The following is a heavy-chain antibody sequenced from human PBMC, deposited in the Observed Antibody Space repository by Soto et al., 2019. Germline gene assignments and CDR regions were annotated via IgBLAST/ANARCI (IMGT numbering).Heavy chain of an antibody. CDR3: ARDDIVVVPAAHYYYYYGMDV. D-gene: IGHD2-2*01. V-gene: IGHV1-69*05. Sequence: VKVSCKASGGTFSSYAISWVRQAPGQGLEWMGGIIPIFGTANYAQKFQSRVTITTDESTSTAYMELSSLRSEDTAVYYCARDDIVVVPAAHYYYYYGMDVWGQGTTVTVSS. CDR1: GGTFSSYA. CDR2: IIPIFGTA. J-gene: IGHJ6*02.